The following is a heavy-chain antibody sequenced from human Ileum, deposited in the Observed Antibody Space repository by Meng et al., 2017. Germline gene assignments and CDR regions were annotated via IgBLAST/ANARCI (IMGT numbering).Heavy chain of an antibody. CDR1: GGSISGFY. V-gene: IGHV4-59*01. CDR2: ISYSGTT. D-gene: IGHD1-26*01. J-gene: IGHJ4*02. Sequence: QVPLQESGPGLVKPSETLSRTCTFSGGSISGFYWSWIRQPPGQGLEWIGFISYSGTTNYNPSLKSRVTISVDTSKNQFSLKLSSVTAADTAVYYCARFRSGSYSDYWGQGTLVTVSS. CDR3: ARFRSGSYSDY.